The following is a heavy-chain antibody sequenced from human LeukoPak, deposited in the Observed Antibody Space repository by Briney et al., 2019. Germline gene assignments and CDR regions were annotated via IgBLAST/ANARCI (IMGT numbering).Heavy chain of an antibody. Sequence: TGGSLRLSCAASGFTFSRYSMNWVRQAPGKGLEWVSAISGSGGSTYYADSVKGRFTISRDNSKNTLYLQMNSLRAEDTAVYYCTTGLRAADTNWGLGTLVTVSS. CDR3: TTGLRAADTN. D-gene: IGHD6-13*01. J-gene: IGHJ4*02. CDR1: GFTFSRYS. V-gene: IGHV3-23*01. CDR2: ISGSGGST.